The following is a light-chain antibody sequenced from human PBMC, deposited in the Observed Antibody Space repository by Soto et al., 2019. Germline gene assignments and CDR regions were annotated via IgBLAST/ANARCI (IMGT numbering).Light chain of an antibody. CDR1: SSNIGAGSD. CDR2: GNT. J-gene: IGLJ1*01. CDR3: QTYDSSLSGLYV. V-gene: IGLV1-40*01. Sequence: QTVLTQRPSISGAPGQRVTISCTGSSSNIGAGSDVHWYHQLPGTAPKPLIYGNTNRPSGVPGRFSGSKSGTSASLAIAGLQTEDEGDYYCQTYDSSLSGLYVFGTGTKVTVL.